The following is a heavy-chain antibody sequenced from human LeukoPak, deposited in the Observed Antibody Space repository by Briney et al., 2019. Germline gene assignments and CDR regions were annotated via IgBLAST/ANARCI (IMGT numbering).Heavy chain of an antibody. CDR3: AREGLGIAAAGTEYFQH. D-gene: IGHD6-13*01. V-gene: IGHV4-34*01. J-gene: IGHJ1*01. CDR1: GGSFSGYY. Sequence: PSETLSLTCAVYGGSFSGYYWSWLRQPPGKGLEWIGEINHSGSTNYNPSLTSRVTISVDTSKNQFSLKLSSVTAADTAVYYCAREGLGIAAAGTEYFQHWGQGTLVTVSS. CDR2: INHSGST.